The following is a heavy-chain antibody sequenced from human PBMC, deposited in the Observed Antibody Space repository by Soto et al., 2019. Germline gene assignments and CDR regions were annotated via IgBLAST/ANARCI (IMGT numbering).Heavy chain of an antibody. CDR2: IKTATGHA. D-gene: IGHD6-19*01. V-gene: IGHV1-3*04. CDR1: GYTFTTYD. CDR3: VVSTGWWSLLY. J-gene: IGHJ1*01. Sequence: QVQLVQSGAEVQRPGASVKVSCQASGYTFTTYDMHWVRQAPGQSVEWMGWIKTATGHAKYSQKFQDRITMTRDTAASTGQMEFSSLRSEDSAVYFCVVSTGWWSLLYWGQGSLVTVAS.